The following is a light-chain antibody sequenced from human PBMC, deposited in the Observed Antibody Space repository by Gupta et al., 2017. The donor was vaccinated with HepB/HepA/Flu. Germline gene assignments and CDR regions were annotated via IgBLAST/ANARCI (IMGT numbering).Light chain of an antibody. CDR3: IRYWTWPQT. J-gene: IGKJ1*01. Sequence: EIVMTQSPATLSVSPGERVTLTCRATRSFDNNLAWYQQKPGQSPRLLIYGASTRATGVPARFSGSGSGTEFTLTISSVESEDFAVYYCIRYWTWPQTFARWTRVEF. CDR2: GAS. CDR1: RSFDNN. V-gene: IGKV3-15*01.